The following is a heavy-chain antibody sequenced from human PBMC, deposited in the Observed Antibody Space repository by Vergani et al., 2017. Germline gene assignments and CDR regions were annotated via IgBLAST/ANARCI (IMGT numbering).Heavy chain of an antibody. V-gene: IGHV3-74*03. Sequence: DVHLAESGGGFFQPGGSLRLSCSASGISFNSYWMHWVRQVPGKGLLWVSRIDWDSDSIEYADSVKGRFTISRDNSKNTLYLQMNSLRAEDTAVYYCAKHQQQLPIYWYFDLWGRGTLVTVSS. CDR3: AKHQQQLPIYWYFDL. J-gene: IGHJ2*01. CDR2: IDWDSDSI. D-gene: IGHD6-13*01. CDR1: GISFNSYW.